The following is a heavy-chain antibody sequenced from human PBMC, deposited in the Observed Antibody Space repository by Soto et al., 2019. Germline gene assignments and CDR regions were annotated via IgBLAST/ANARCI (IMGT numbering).Heavy chain of an antibody. J-gene: IGHJ6*02. V-gene: IGHV4-61*01. CDR1: GGSVSSGSYY. D-gene: IGHD1-26*01. CDR2: IYYSGST. Sequence: SETLSLTCTVSGGSVSSGSYYWSWIRQPPGKGLEWIGYIYYSGSTNYNPSLKSRVTISVDTSKNQFSLKLSSVTAADTAVYYCARAERSNYHYYYGMDVWGQGTTVTVSS. CDR3: ARAERSNYHYYYGMDV.